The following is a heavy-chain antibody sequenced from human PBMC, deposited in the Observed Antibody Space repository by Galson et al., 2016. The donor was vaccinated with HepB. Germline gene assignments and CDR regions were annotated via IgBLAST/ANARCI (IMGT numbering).Heavy chain of an antibody. J-gene: IGHJ4*02. Sequence: SETLSLTCTVSGDSIRSSTYYWGWIRQPPGKGLQWIGTLYYDGRTYFNPSLKSRLSMSVDTSRSQFSLRLRSVTAADTAVYFCARLCCTGWDFGKFHYFDFWGQGALVTVSS. CDR3: ARLCCTGWDFGKFHYFDF. V-gene: IGHV4-39*07. CDR1: GDSIRSSTYY. CDR2: LYYDGRT. D-gene: IGHD6-19*01.